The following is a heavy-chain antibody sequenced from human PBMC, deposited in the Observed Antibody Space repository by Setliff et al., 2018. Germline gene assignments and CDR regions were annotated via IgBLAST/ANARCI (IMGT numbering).Heavy chain of an antibody. CDR1: GYTFTGYY. CDR3: ARFEAAGNWYYYYMDV. D-gene: IGHD6-13*01. Sequence: ASVKVSCKASGYTFTGYYMHWVRQAPGQGLEWMGWINPNSGGTNYAQKFQGRVTITADKSTSTAYMELSSLRSEDTAVYYCARFEAAGNWYYYYMDVWGKGTTVTVSS. V-gene: IGHV1-2*02. J-gene: IGHJ6*03. CDR2: INPNSGGT.